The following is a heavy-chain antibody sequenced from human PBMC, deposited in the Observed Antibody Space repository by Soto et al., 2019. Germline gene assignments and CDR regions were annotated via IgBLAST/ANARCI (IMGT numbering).Heavy chain of an antibody. Sequence: EVQLVESGGGLVQPGGSLRLSCAASGFTFSSYAMHWVRQAPGKGLEYVSAISSNGGSTYYANSVKGRFTISRDNSKNTLYLQMGSLRAEDMAVYYCARVRYSGGWNDYWGQGTLVTVSS. CDR1: GFTFSSYA. D-gene: IGHD6-19*01. CDR2: ISSNGGST. CDR3: ARVRYSGGWNDY. J-gene: IGHJ4*02. V-gene: IGHV3-64*01.